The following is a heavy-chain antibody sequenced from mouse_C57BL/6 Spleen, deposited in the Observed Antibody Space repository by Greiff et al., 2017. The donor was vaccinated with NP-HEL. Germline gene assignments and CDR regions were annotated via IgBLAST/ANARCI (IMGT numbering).Heavy chain of an antibody. D-gene: IGHD4-1*01. V-gene: IGHV1-50*01. CDR3: ARKLVDY. CDR2: IDPSDSYT. CDR1: GYTFTSYW. J-gene: IGHJ2*01. Sequence: VQLQQPGAELVKPGASVKLSCKASGYTFTSYWMQWVKQRPGQGLEWIGEIDPSDSYTNYNQKFKGKATLTVDTSSSTAYMQLSSLTSEDSAVYYCARKLVDYWGQGTTLTVSS.